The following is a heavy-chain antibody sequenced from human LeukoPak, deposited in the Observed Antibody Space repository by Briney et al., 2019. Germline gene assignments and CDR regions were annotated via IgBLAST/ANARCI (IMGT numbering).Heavy chain of an antibody. V-gene: IGHV3-23*01. CDR2: LGISGGYT. CDR3: ARGGGGNSDFLTTYTGASLSFDY. Sequence: GGSLRLSCVASGFTLSSYAMSWVRQAPGKGLQRVSSLGISGGYTWYAGSVKGRFTISRDSSKNTLYLQMNSLGAEDTAVYYCARGGGGNSDFLTTYTGASLSFDYWGQGALVTVSS. J-gene: IGHJ4*02. D-gene: IGHD3-9*01. CDR1: GFTLSSYA.